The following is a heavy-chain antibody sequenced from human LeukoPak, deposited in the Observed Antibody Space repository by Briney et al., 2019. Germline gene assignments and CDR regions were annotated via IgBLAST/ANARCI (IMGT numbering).Heavy chain of an antibody. J-gene: IGHJ4*02. Sequence: GASVKVSCKASGYTFTDYYMHWVRQAPGQGFEWMGWINPNTGGTNYAQKFQGRVTLTRDTFITTAYMELSRLRSDDTAVYYCARDGGLDYWGQGTLVTVSS. CDR2: INPNTGGT. V-gene: IGHV1-2*02. CDR3: ARDGGLDY. CDR1: GYTFTDYY. D-gene: IGHD3-3*01.